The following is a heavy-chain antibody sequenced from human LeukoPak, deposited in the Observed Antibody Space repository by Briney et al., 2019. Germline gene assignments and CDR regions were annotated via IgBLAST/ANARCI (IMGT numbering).Heavy chain of an antibody. CDR1: GYTFIDYY. V-gene: IGHV1-18*04. Sequence: ASVKVSCKASGYTFIDYYMHWVRQAPGQGLEWMGWISTYNGNTNYAQKIQGRVTMTTDTSTSTAYMELRSLRSDDTAVYYCARDLPYSSSWESIDYWGQGTLVTVSS. CDR2: ISTYNGNT. CDR3: ARDLPYSSSWESIDY. D-gene: IGHD6-13*01. J-gene: IGHJ4*02.